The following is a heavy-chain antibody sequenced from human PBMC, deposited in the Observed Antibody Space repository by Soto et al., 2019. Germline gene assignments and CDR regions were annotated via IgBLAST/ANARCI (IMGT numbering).Heavy chain of an antibody. D-gene: IGHD6-6*01. CDR1: GGAIRSGGYY. J-gene: IGHJ5*02. V-gene: IGHV4-31*03. CDR3: ARVGHSSSSEGANWFDP. CDR2: IYYSGST. Sequence: SETLSLTCTVSGGAIRSGGYYWSWISQHPGKGLEWIGYIYYSGSTYYNPSLKSRVTISVDTSKNQFSLNLSSVTAADTAVYYCARVGHSSSSEGANWFDPLGQGTLVTVSS.